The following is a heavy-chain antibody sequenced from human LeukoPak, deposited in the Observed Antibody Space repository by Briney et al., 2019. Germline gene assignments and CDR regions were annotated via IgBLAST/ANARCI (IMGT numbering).Heavy chain of an antibody. CDR3: ARGKDVNSGWYGPLDY. D-gene: IGHD6-19*01. CDR1: GFTFSSFA. Sequence: GGSLRLSCAASGFTFSSFAMHWVRQAPGKGLEWVAVISYDGSNKNYADSVKGRFTISRDNSKNTLYLQMNSLRAEDTAVYYCARGKDVNSGWYGPLDYWGQGILVAVSS. V-gene: IGHV3-30-3*01. CDR2: ISYDGSNK. J-gene: IGHJ4*02.